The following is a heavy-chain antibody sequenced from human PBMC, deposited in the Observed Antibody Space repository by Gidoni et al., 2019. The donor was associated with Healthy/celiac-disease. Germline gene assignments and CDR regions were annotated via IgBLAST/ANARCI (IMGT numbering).Heavy chain of an antibody. J-gene: IGHJ6*02. Sequence: EVQLVESGGGLVQPGRSLRLACAASGFTFDDYAMHLVRQAPGKGLEWDSGISWNGGSIGYADSVKGRFTISRDNAKNSLYLQMNSLRAEDTALYYCAKDVGCSGGSCYSGYYYYYGMDVWGQGTTVTVSS. D-gene: IGHD2-15*01. CDR2: ISWNGGSI. CDR3: AKDVGCSGGSCYSGYYYYYGMDV. CDR1: GFTFDDYA. V-gene: IGHV3-9*01.